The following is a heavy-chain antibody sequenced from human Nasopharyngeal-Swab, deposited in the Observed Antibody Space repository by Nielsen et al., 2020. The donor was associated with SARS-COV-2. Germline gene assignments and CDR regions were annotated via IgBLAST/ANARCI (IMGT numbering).Heavy chain of an antibody. CDR3: ARGDFRQIAASYYFDY. Sequence: SETLSLTCTVSGGSISSYYWSWIRQPPGKGLEWIGYIYYSGSTNYNPSLKSRVTISVDTSKNQFSLKLSSVTAADTAVYYCARGDFRQIAASYYFDYWGQGTLVTVSS. V-gene: IGHV4-59*01. CDR2: IYYSGST. D-gene: IGHD6-6*01. CDR1: GGSISSYY. J-gene: IGHJ4*02.